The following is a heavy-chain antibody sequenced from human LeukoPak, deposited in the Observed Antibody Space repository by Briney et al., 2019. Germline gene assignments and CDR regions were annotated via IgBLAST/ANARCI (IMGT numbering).Heavy chain of an antibody. Sequence: GGSLRLSCAASGFTFSSYAMSWVRQAPGKGLEWVSAISGSGGSTYYADSVRGRFTISRDNSKNTLYLQMNSLRAEDTAVYYCATEDSSDYYSFDYWGKGTLVTVSS. CDR1: GFTFSSYA. V-gene: IGHV3-23*01. D-gene: IGHD3-22*01. J-gene: IGHJ4*02. CDR3: ATEDSSDYYSFDY. CDR2: ISGSGGST.